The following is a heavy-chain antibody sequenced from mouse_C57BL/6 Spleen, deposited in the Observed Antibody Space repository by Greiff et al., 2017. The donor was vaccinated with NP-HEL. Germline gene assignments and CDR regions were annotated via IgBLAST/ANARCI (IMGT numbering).Heavy chain of an antibody. Sequence: VKLQQPGAELVMPGASVKLSCKASGYTFTSYWMHWVKQRPGQGLEWIGEIDPSDSYTNYNQKFKGKSTLTVDKSSSTAYMQLSSLTSEDSAVYYCARGAVEGGYCDYWGQGTTLTVSS. CDR2: IDPSDSYT. CDR3: ARGAVEGGYCDY. D-gene: IGHD1-1*01. CDR1: GYTFTSYW. J-gene: IGHJ2*01. V-gene: IGHV1-69*01.